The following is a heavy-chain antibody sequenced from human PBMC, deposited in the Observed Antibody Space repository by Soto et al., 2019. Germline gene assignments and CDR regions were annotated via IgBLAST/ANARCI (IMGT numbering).Heavy chain of an antibody. CDR3: ARWYSSMDV. J-gene: IGHJ6*01. V-gene: IGHV4-59*01. CDR2: IYYSGRT. D-gene: IGHD2-21*01. Sequence: QVQLQESGPGLVKPSETLSLTCTVSGGSISTYYWTWIRQPPGKGLEWIGDIYYSGRTNYNPSLTTLVTIAIDTAMTQFSLNLPSVTAADTAVYYCARWYSSMDVWGQGTTVTVSS. CDR1: GGSISTYY.